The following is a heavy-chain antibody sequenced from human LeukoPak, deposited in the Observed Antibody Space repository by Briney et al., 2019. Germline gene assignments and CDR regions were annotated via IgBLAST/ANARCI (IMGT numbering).Heavy chain of an antibody. V-gene: IGHV3-23*01. D-gene: IGHD3-16*02. CDR1: GFTFRSYG. CDR2: ISGSGDST. J-gene: IGHJ3*02. CDR3: AKGIGGVIVKSLLHSAFDI. Sequence: GGSLRLSCAASGFTFRSYGMTWVRQAPGKGLEWVSAISGSGDSTYYADSVKGRFTISRDNSRNTLYLQMNSLRGEDTAVYYCAKGIGGVIVKSLLHSAFDIWGQGTMVTVSS.